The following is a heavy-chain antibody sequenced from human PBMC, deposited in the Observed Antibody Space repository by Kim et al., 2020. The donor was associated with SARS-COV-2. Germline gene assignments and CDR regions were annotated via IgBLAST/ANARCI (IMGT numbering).Heavy chain of an antibody. CDR2: ISYDGSNK. CDR1: GFTFSSYG. J-gene: IGHJ4*02. D-gene: IGHD3-10*01. V-gene: IGHV3-30*18. Sequence: GGSLRLSCAASGFTFSSYGMHWVRQAPGKGLEWVAVISYDGSNKYYADSVKGRFTISRDNSKNTLYLQMNSLRAEDTAVYYCAKGDSTRWFEFDYWGQGTLVTVSS. CDR3: AKGDSTRWFEFDY.